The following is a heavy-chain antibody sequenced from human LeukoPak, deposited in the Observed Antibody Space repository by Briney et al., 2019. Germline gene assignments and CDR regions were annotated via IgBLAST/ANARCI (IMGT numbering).Heavy chain of an antibody. CDR2: IYYSGST. J-gene: IGHJ4*02. Sequence: SETLSLTCTVSGGSISNYYWSWIRQPPGKGLEWIGYIYYSGSTNYNPSLKSRVTISVDTSKNQFSLKLSSVTAADTAVYYCARHNYDFWSGYYPFDYWGQGTLVTVSS. CDR1: GGSISNYY. V-gene: IGHV4-59*01. D-gene: IGHD3-3*01. CDR3: ARHNYDFWSGYYPFDY.